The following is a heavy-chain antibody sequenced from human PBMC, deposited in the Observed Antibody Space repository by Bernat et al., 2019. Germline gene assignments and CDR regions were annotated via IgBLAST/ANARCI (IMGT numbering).Heavy chain of an antibody. CDR3: AREDYDSSGYYASAYFQH. CDR1: GYPIRSGYY. D-gene: IGHD3-22*01. CDR2: MYLSGNT. J-gene: IGHJ1*01. Sequence: QVQLQESGPGLVKPSETLSLTCDVSGYPIRSGYYWAWIRQPPGKGLEWIGTMYLSGNTYYNPSLKSRVTMSVDTSKNQFSLKLSSVTAADTAVYYCAREDYDSSGYYASAYFQHWGQGTLVAVSS. V-gene: IGHV4-38-2*02.